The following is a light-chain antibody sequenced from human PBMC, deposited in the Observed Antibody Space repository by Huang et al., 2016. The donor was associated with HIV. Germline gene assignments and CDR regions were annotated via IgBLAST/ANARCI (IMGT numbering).Light chain of an antibody. J-gene: IGKJ4*01. CDR2: KVS. CDR1: QSLVYSDANTY. Sequence: DVVMTQSPLSLPVTLGQPASISCRSSQSLVYSDANTYLNWFQQRPGQSPRRLIYKVSNRDSGVPDRFSGVGSGTDFTLKISRVEAEDVGVYYCMQGTHWPLTFGGGTKVEIK. V-gene: IGKV2-30*01. CDR3: MQGTHWPLT.